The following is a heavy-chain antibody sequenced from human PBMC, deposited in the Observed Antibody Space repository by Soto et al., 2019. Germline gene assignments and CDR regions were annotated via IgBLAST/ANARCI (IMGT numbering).Heavy chain of an antibody. CDR2: FRTGGDDGTT. CDR1: GFTFSSYS. CDR3: AKKVNSGPGSQYFDY. V-gene: IGHV3-23*01. J-gene: IGHJ4*02. D-gene: IGHD3-10*01. Sequence: PGGSLRLSCAASGFTFSSYSMSWVRQAPGKGLEWVSGFRTGGDDGTTYYADSVKGRFTISRDNSKNTPFLQMNSLRVEDTAICYCAKKVNSGPGSQYFDYWGQGTLVTVSS.